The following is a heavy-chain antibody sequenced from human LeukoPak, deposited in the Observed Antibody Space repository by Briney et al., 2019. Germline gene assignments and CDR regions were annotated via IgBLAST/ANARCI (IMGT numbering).Heavy chain of an antibody. CDR3: ARDIGRGSSWWGYFDY. Sequence: PSQTLSLTCTVSGVSISSGGYYWSWIRQPPGKGLEWIGYIYHSGSTYYNPSLKSRVTISVDRSKNQFSLRLSSVTAADTAVYYCARDIGRGSSWWGYFDYWGQGTLVTVSS. J-gene: IGHJ4*02. CDR2: IYHSGST. D-gene: IGHD6-13*01. CDR1: GVSISSGGYY. V-gene: IGHV4-30-2*01.